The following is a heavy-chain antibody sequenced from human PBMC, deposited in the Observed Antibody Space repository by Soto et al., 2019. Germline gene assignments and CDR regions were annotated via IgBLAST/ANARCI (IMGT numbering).Heavy chain of an antibody. D-gene: IGHD3-3*01. J-gene: IGHJ6*03. CDR2: MNPNSGNT. CDR1: GYTFTSYD. CDR3: ARGPRNYDFWSGYHKYYYYYMDV. V-gene: IGHV1-8*01. Sequence: ASVKVSCKASGYTFTSYDINWVRQATGQGLEWMGWMNPNSGNTGYAQKFQGRVTMTRNTSISTAYMELSSLRSEDTAVYYCARGPRNYDFWSGYHKYYYYYMDVWGKGTTVTVSS.